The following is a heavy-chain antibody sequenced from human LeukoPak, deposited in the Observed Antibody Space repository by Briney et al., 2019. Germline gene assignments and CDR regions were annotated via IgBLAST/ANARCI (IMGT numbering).Heavy chain of an antibody. V-gene: IGHV1-8*01. D-gene: IGHD3-22*01. CDR1: GYTFTSYD. CDR2: MNPNSGNT. CDR3: ARDLGYYDSSGYYSYDAFDI. J-gene: IGHJ3*02. Sequence: GASVKVSCKASGYTFTSYDINWVRQATGQGLEWMGWMNPNSGNTGYAQKFQGRVTITAGESTSTAYMELSSLRSEDTAVYYCARDLGYYDSSGYYSYDAFDIWGQGTMVTVSS.